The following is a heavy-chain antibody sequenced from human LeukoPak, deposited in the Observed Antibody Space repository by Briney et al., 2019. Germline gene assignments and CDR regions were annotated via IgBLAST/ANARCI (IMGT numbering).Heavy chain of an antibody. CDR1: GFTVSSNY. V-gene: IGHV3-11*04. CDR3: ARDDIAVATCFDY. J-gene: IGHJ4*02. Sequence: GGSLRLSCAASGFTVSSNYMSWVRQAPGKGLEWVSTIKGTGLTTYYADSVKGRFTISRDNAKNSLYLQMNSLRAEDTAVYYCARDDIAVATCFDYWGQGTLVTVSS. CDR2: IKGTGLTT. D-gene: IGHD6-19*01.